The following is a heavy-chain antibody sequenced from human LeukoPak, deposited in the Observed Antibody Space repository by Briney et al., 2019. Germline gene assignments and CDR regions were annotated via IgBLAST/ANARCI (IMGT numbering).Heavy chain of an antibody. Sequence: GGSLRLSCAASGFTFSSNYMSWVRQAPGKGLEWVSVIYSGGSTYYADSVKGRLTISRDNSKNTLYLQMNSLRAEDTAVYYCAAHGRYSYGYGYWGQGTLVTVSS. V-gene: IGHV3-53*01. D-gene: IGHD5-18*01. CDR2: IYSGGST. CDR1: GFTFSSNY. CDR3: AAHGRYSYGYGY. J-gene: IGHJ4*02.